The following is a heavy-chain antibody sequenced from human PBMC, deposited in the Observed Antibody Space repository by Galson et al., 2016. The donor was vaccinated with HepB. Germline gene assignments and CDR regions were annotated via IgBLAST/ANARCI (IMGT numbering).Heavy chain of an antibody. CDR1: GFSFTTST. CDR2: IVVGSGDT. Sequence: SVKVSCKASGFSFTTSTMQWVRQARGQRLEWIGRIVVGSGDTDYAQNFKERVSITRDMSTSTAYMEVSSLKSEDTAVYYCAADYNYDYGRHGMDVWGQGTTVTVSS. J-gene: IGHJ6*02. CDR3: AADYNYDYGRHGMDV. D-gene: IGHD3-16*01. V-gene: IGHV1-58*02.